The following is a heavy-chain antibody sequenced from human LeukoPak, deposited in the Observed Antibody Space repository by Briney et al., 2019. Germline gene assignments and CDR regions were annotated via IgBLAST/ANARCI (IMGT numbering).Heavy chain of an antibody. D-gene: IGHD1-26*01. J-gene: IGHJ4*02. V-gene: IGHV3-73*01. Sequence: PGGSLRLSCAASGFTFSGSAMHWVRQASGKGLEWVGRIRSKANSYATAYAASVKGRFTISRDDSKNTAYLQMSSLKTEDTAVYYCTRSYSGSYRGFDYWGQGTLVTVSS. CDR2: IRSKANSYAT. CDR3: TRSYSGSYRGFDY. CDR1: GFTFSGSA.